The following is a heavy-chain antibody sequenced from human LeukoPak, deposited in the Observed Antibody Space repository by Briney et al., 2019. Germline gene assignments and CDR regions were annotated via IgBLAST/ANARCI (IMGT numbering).Heavy chain of an antibody. CDR3: ARDGDLGHYFDY. J-gene: IGHJ4*02. Sequence: GGSLRLSRAASGFTFSSYGMHWVRQAPGKGLEWVAVIWYDGSNKYYADSVKGRFTISRDNSKNTLYLQMNSLRAEDTAVYYCARDGDLGHYFDYWGQGTLVTVSS. CDR2: IWYDGSNK. V-gene: IGHV3-33*01. CDR1: GFTFSSYG. D-gene: IGHD7-27*01.